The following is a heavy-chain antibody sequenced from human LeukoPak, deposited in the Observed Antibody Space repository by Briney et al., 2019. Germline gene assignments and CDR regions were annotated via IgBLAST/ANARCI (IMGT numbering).Heavy chain of an antibody. CDR3: ARGPRAAADDY. Sequence: VASVKVSCKASGYTFINYAINWGRQAPGQRLEWVGWINAVNGNTKYSPKFQGRVSITRYTSASTAYMELSSLTSEDTAVYYCARGPRAAADDYWGQGTLVTVSS. CDR1: GYTFINYA. J-gene: IGHJ4*02. V-gene: IGHV1-3*01. CDR2: INAVNGNT. D-gene: IGHD6-13*01.